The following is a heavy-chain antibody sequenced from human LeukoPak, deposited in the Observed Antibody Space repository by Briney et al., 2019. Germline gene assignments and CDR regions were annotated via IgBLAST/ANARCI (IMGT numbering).Heavy chain of an antibody. CDR2: IIPIFGTA. Sequence: SVKVSCKASGYTFTSYGISWVRQAPGQGLEWMGRIIPIFGTANYAQKFQGRVTITTDESTSTAYMELSSLRSEDTAVYYCASLSIAAAENWGQGTLVTASS. V-gene: IGHV1-69*05. CDR1: GYTFTSYG. J-gene: IGHJ4*02. D-gene: IGHD6-13*01. CDR3: ASLSIAAAEN.